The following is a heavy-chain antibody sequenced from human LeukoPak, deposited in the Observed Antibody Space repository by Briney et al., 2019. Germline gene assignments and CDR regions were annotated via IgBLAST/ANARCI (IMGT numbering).Heavy chain of an antibody. D-gene: IGHD2-15*01. J-gene: IGHJ3*01. CDR3: ARGRGYSGAFDF. CDR2: IYHTGST. Sequence: PSETLSLTCTVSGGSFSGYYWTWIRQPPAKGLEWIGEIYHTGSTNYSPSLKSRVTISINTSTNQFSLKLTSVTAADTAVYYCARGRGYSGAFDFWGQGTMVTVSS. V-gene: IGHV4-34*01. CDR1: GGSFSGYY.